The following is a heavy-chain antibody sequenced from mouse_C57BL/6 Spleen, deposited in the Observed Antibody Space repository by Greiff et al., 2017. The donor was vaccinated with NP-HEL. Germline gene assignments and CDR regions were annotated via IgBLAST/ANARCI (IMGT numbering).Heavy chain of an antibody. V-gene: IGHV1-55*01. CDR2: IYPGSGST. J-gene: IGHJ3*01. D-gene: IGHD2-2*01. CDR1: GYTFTSYW. CDR3: ARQSDGYDGFAY. Sequence: QVQLQQPGAELVKPGASVKMSCKASGYTFTSYWITWVKQRPGQGLEWIGDIYPGSGSTNYNEKFKSKATLTVDTSSSTAYMQLSSLTSEDSAVYYCARQSDGYDGFAYWGQGTLVTVSA.